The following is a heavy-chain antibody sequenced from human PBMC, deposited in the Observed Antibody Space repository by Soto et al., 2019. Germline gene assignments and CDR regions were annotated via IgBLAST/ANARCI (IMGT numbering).Heavy chain of an antibody. CDR1: GGSISSYY. CDR3: ARGADRSGYYPRWFDP. CDR2: IYYSGST. V-gene: IGHV4-59*01. D-gene: IGHD3-22*01. J-gene: IGHJ5*02. Sequence: ETLSLTCTVSGGSISSYYWSWIRQPPGKGLEWIGYIYYSGSTNYNPSLKSRVTISVDTSKNQFSLKLSSVTAADTAVYYCARGADRSGYYPRWFDPWGQGTLVTVSS.